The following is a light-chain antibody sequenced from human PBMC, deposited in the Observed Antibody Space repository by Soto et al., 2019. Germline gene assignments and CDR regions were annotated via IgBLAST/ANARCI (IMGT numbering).Light chain of an antibody. Sequence: EIVMTQSPASLSVSPGERATLSCRASQRISSSYLAWYQQKPGQAPRLLISGTSSRATGIPDRFSGSGSGTDFTLTISTLHSEDFAVYYCQQSNSWPLTFGGGTKVEIK. CDR2: GTS. J-gene: IGKJ4*01. V-gene: IGKV3D-15*01. CDR1: QRISSSY. CDR3: QQSNSWPLT.